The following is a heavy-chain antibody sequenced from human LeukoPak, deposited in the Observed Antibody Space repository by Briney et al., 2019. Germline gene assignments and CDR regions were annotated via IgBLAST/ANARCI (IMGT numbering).Heavy chain of an antibody. Sequence: PGGSLRLSCEASGFTFTTYSMTWVRQAPGKGLEWVSIISSGSSAIFSADALKGRFTISRDNAKNSLYLQMNSLRAEDTAVYYCARLDALGAFDIWGQGTMVTVSS. J-gene: IGHJ3*02. CDR1: GFTFTTYS. V-gene: IGHV3-21*01. CDR3: ARLDALGAFDI. D-gene: IGHD3-16*01. CDR2: ISSGSSAI.